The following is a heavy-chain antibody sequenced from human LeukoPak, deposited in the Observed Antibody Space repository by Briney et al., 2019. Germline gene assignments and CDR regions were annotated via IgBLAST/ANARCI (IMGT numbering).Heavy chain of an antibody. CDR1: GFTFSSYS. J-gene: IGHJ5*02. CDR3: ARDMNYDILTNSWFDP. V-gene: IGHV3-21*01. Sequence: GGSLRLSCAASGFTFSSYSMNWVRQAPGKGLEWVSSISSSSSYIYYADSVKGRFTISRDNAKNSLCLQMNSLRAEDTAVYYCARDMNYDILTNSWFDPWGQGTLVTVSS. CDR2: ISSSSSYI. D-gene: IGHD3-9*01.